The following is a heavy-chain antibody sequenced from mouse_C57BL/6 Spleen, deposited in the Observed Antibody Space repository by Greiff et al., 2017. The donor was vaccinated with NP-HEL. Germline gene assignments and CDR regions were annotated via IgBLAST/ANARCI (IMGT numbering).Heavy chain of an antibody. V-gene: IGHV6-3*01. J-gene: IGHJ3*01. Sequence: EVQLVESGGGLVQPGGSMKLSCVASGFTFSNYWMNWVRQSPEKGLEWVAQIRLKSDNYATHYAESVKGRFTISRDDSKSSVYLQMNNLRAEDTGIYYCTGEGWFSWFAYWGQGTLVTVSA. D-gene: IGHD2-3*01. CDR3: TGEGWFSWFAY. CDR2: IRLKSDNYAT. CDR1: GFTFSNYW.